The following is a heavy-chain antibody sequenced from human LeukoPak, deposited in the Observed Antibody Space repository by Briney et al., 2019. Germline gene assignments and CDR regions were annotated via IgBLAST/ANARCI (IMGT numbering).Heavy chain of an antibody. J-gene: IGHJ4*02. Sequence: GGSLRHSCAASGFTFSDYYMSWIRQAPGKGLEWVSYISSSGSTIYYADSVKGRFTISRDNAKNSLYLQMNSLRAEDTAVYYCARYCSSTSCYIRLDYWGQGTLVTVSS. CDR3: ARYCSSTSCYIRLDY. V-gene: IGHV3-11*04. D-gene: IGHD2-2*02. CDR2: ISSSGSTI. CDR1: GFTFSDYY.